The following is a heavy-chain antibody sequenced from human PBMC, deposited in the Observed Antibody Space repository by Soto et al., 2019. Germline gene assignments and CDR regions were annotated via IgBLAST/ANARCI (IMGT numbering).Heavy chain of an antibody. CDR1: GFTFSSYS. CDR3: ARGMTTVADFDY. D-gene: IGHD4-17*01. CDR2: ISSSSSYI. V-gene: IGHV3-21*01. Sequence: GGSLRLSCAASGFTFSSYSMNWVRQAPGKGLEWVSSISSSSSYIYYADSVKGRFTISRDNAKNSLYLQMNSLRAEDTAVYYCARGMTTVADFDYWGQGTLVTVS. J-gene: IGHJ4*02.